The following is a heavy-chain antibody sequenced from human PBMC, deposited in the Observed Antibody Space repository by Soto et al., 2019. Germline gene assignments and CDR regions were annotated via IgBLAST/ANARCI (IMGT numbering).Heavy chain of an antibody. V-gene: IGHV1-24*01. CDR3: ATSLDPITIFGVVRNYYYGMDV. Sequence: ASVKVSCKVSGYTLTELSMHWVRQAPGKGLEWMGGFYPEDGETIYAQKFQGRVTMTEDTSTDTAYMELSSLRSEDTAVYYCATSLDPITIFGVVRNYYYGMDVWGQGTTVTVSS. CDR1: GYTLTELS. D-gene: IGHD3-3*01. CDR2: FYPEDGET. J-gene: IGHJ6*02.